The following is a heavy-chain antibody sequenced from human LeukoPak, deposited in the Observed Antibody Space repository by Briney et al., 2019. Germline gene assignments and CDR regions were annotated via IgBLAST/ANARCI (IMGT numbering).Heavy chain of an antibody. J-gene: IGHJ4*02. CDR2: ISGSGGST. CDR3: AKENDFWSGYQYYFDY. V-gene: IGHV3-23*01. D-gene: IGHD3-3*01. Sequence: GGSLRLSCAASGFSFSGYSMSWVRQAPGKGLEWVSAISGSGGSTYYADSVKGRFTISRDNSKNTLYLQMNSLRAEDTAVYYCAKENDFWSGYQYYFDYWGQGTLVTVSS. CDR1: GFSFSGYS.